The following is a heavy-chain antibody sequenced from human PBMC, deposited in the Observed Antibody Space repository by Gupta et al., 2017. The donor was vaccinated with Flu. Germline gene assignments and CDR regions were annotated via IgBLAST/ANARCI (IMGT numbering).Heavy chain of an antibody. V-gene: IGHV3-15*05. D-gene: IGHD6-19*01. CDR2: IKSKTDGGTT. J-gene: IGHJ5*02. CDR3: TTPGIAVAGTVLQWFDP. Sequence: EVQLVESGGGLVKPGGSLRLSCAASGFTFSNAWMCWVRQAPGKGLEWVGRIKSKTDGGTTDYAAPVKGRFTISRDDSKNTLYLQMNSLKTEDTAVYYGTTPGIAVAGTVLQWFDPWGQGTLVTVSS. CDR1: GFTFSNAW.